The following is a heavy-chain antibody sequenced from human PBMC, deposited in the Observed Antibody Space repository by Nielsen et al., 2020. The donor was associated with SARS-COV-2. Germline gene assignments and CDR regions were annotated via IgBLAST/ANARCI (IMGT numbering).Heavy chain of an antibody. Sequence: ASVKVSCKTSGSTFTTLFMVWVRQAPGQGLEWMGRINPITGGTKYAQRFQGRVTLTRDTSIDTAYLEVSRLTSDDTAVYYCAREYSSGWYAIDYWGQGTLVTVSS. J-gene: IGHJ4*02. CDR2: INPITGGT. CDR3: AREYSSGWYAIDY. D-gene: IGHD6-19*01. V-gene: IGHV1-2*06. CDR1: GSTFTTLF.